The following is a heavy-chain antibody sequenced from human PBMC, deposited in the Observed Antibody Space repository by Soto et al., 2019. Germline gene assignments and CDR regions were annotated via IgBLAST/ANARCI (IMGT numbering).Heavy chain of an antibody. D-gene: IGHD2-2*01. V-gene: IGHV3-7*04. CDR1: AFTFRNYW. CDR3: ARASSSTSGAIDY. Sequence: EVQLVESGGGLVQPGGSLRLSCAASAFTFRNYWMSWVRQAPGKGLECVAKIKEDGSEKYYVDSVKGRLTISRDNAKNSVYLQMNSLTVEDTAMYYCARASSSTSGAIDYWGQGTLVTVSS. J-gene: IGHJ4*02. CDR2: IKEDGSEK.